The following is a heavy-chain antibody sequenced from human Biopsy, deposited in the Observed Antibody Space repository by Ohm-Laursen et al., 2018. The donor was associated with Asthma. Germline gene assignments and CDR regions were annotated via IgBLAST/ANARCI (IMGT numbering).Heavy chain of an antibody. D-gene: IGHD6-13*01. CDR2: IGSRITDAI. Sequence: SLRLSCSASGFTVSDYHMSWIRQTPGRGLEWISYIGSRITDAIYYADSVKGRFTISRDNSKDTLFLQMDSLTVEDTAVYFCARGLVEAVGSSWYPDFDYWGQGTLVTVSS. CDR3: ARGLVEAVGSSWYPDFDY. CDR1: GFTVSDYH. J-gene: IGHJ4*02. V-gene: IGHV3-11*04.